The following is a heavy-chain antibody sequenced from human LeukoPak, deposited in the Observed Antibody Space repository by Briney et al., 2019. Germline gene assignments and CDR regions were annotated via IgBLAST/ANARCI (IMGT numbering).Heavy chain of an antibody. CDR2: IIPIFGTA. CDR1: GGTFSSYA. J-gene: IGHJ6*02. D-gene: IGHD5-24*01. V-gene: IGHV1-69*06. Sequence: SVKVSCKASGGTFSSYAISWVRQAPGQGLEWMGGIIPIFGTANYAQKFQGRVTITADKSTSTAYMELSSLRSEDTAVYYCARSDGSPFQYYYYGMDVWGQGTTVTVSS. CDR3: ARSDGSPFQYYYYGMDV.